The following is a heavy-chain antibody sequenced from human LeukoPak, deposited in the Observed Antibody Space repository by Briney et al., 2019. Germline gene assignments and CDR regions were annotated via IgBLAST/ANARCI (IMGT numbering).Heavy chain of an antibody. V-gene: IGHV1-18*01. J-gene: IGHJ3*02. CDR2: ISAYNGNT. Sequence: ASVKVSCKASGYTFTSYGISWVRQAPGQGLEWMGWISAYNGNTNYAQKLQGRVTMTTDTSTSTAYMELRSLRSDDTAVYYCARDTYGSYYFTDACDIWGQGTMVTVSS. CDR1: GYTFTSYG. D-gene: IGHD1-26*01. CDR3: ARDTYGSYYFTDACDI.